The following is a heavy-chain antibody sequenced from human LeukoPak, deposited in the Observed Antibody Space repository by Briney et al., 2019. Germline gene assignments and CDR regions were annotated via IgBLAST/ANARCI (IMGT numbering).Heavy chain of an antibody. D-gene: IGHD3-3*01. CDR2: IYYSGST. CDR1: GGSISSSSYY. Sequence: PSETLSLTCTVSGGSISSSSYYWGWIRQPPGKGLEWIGSIYYSGSTYYNPSLKSRVTISVDTSKNQFSLKLSSVTAADTAVYYCARHRSVRFLGANRKSLKYFDLWGRGTLVTVSS. J-gene: IGHJ2*01. V-gene: IGHV4-39*07. CDR3: ARHRSVRFLGANRKSLKYFDL.